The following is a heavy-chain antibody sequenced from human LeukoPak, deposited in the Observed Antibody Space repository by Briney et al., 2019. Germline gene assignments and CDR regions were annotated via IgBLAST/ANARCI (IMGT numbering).Heavy chain of an antibody. CDR2: INPSGGST. J-gene: IGHJ6*02. CDR3: ARGGPYDFASDCGMDV. Sequence: ASVKVSCKASGYTFTSYYMHWVRQAPGQGLEWMGIINPSGGSTSYAQKFQGRVTMTRDTSTSTVYMELSSLRSEDTAVYYCARGGPYDFASDCGMDVWGQGTTVTVSS. V-gene: IGHV1-46*01. D-gene: IGHD3-3*01. CDR1: GYTFTSYY.